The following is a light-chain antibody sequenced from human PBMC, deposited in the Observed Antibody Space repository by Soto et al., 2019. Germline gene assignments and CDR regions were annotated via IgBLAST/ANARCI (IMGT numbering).Light chain of an antibody. Sequence: EIVMTQSPATLSVSPGGRATLSCRASQSVSSNLAWYQQKPGQAPRLLIYGASTRATGIPVRFSGSGSGTEFFLTISSLQSEDFAVYYCQQYNDWPPHTFGQGTKLEIK. CDR2: GAS. CDR3: QQYNDWPPHT. CDR1: QSVSSN. J-gene: IGKJ2*01. V-gene: IGKV3-15*01.